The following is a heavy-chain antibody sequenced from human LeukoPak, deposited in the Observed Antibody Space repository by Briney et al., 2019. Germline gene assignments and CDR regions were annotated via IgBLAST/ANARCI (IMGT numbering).Heavy chain of an antibody. CDR2: IIPIFGTA. J-gene: IGHJ4*02. CDR3: ARDVSHGEQLDPFDY. V-gene: IGHV1-69*05. D-gene: IGHD6-13*01. Sequence: GASVKVSCKASGGTFSSYAISWVRQAPGQGLEWMGRIIPIFGTANYAQKFQGRVTITTDESTSTAYMELSRLRSEDTAVYYCARDVSHGEQLDPFDYWGQGTLVTVSS. CDR1: GGTFSSYA.